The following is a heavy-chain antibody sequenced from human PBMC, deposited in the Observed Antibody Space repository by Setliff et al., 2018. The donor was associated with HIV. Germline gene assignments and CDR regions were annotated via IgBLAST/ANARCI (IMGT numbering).Heavy chain of an antibody. D-gene: IGHD3-22*01. V-gene: IGHV4-34*12. CDR2: IIPSGST. CDR1: GGSFSGYY. Sequence: PSETLSLTCDVFGGSFSGYYWSWIRQPPGKGLEWIGEIIPSGSTNYNPSLKSRVTMSVDTSKNQFSLKLSSVTAADTAVYYCARANSNWYFDLWGRGTLVTVSS. J-gene: IGHJ2*01. CDR3: ARANSNWYFDL.